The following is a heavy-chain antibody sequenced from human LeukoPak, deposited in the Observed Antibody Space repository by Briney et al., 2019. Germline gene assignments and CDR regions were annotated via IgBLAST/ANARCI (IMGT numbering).Heavy chain of an antibody. CDR2: IYYSGST. V-gene: IGHV4-59*01. Sequence: SETLSLTCTVSGGSISSYYWSWIRQPPGKGLEWIGYIYYSGSTNYNTSLKSRVTISVDTSKNQFSLKLSSVTAADTAVYYCARGNPGNWFDPWGQGTLVTVSS. CDR3: ARGNPGNWFDP. D-gene: IGHD1-14*01. CDR1: GGSISSYY. J-gene: IGHJ5*02.